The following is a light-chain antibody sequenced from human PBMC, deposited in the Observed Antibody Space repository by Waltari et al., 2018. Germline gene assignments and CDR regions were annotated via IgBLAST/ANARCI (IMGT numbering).Light chain of an antibody. CDR3: QQYNTWLRT. Sequence: IVMTQSPATLSVSPGKRATLSSTASQSVDSNLAWYQQKPGQAPRLLIYGASTRATGIPARFIGSGSGTEFTLTITSLQSEDFAVYYCQQYNTWLRTFGQGTKVEI. J-gene: IGKJ1*01. V-gene: IGKV3-15*01. CDR1: QSVDSN. CDR2: GAS.